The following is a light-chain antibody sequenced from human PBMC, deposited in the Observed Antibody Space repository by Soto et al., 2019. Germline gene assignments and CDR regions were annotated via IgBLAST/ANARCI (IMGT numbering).Light chain of an antibody. CDR1: SSNIGSNY. CDR2: RNN. CDR3: AAWDDILSVV. V-gene: IGLV1-47*01. J-gene: IGLJ2*01. Sequence: QSVLTQPPSASGTPGQRVTIACSGSSSNIGSNYVYWYQQLPGTAPKLLIYRNNQRPSGVPDRFSGSKSGTSASLAISGLRSVDEADYYCAAWDDILSVVFGGGTKLTVL.